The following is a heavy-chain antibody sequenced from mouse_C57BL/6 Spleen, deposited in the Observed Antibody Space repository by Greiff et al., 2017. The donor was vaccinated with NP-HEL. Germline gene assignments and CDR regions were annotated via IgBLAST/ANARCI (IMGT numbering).Heavy chain of an antibody. CDR1: GYTFTDHT. Sequence: VQLQQSDAELVKPGASVKISCKVSGYTFTDHTIHWMKQRPEQGLEWIGYIYPRDGSTKYIEKFKGKATLTADKSSSTAYMQLNSLTSEDSAVYFCARDGIYYGNYERDFDYWGQGTTLTVSS. D-gene: IGHD2-1*01. J-gene: IGHJ2*01. CDR3: ARDGIYYGNYERDFDY. V-gene: IGHV1-78*01. CDR2: IYPRDGST.